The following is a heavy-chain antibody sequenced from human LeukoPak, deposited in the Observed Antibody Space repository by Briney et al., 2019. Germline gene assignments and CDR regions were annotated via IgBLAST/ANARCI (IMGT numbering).Heavy chain of an antibody. D-gene: IGHD6-19*01. CDR2: INPSNSYT. CDR1: GYIFTSYW. V-gene: IGHV5-10-1*01. Sequence: RGESLKISCKGSGYIFTSYWISWVRQMAGKGLEWMGRINPSNSYTNYNPSFQGHVTFSVDKSIATAYLQWPTLKASDTAMYYCARGGWLDDYWGQGTLVTVSS. J-gene: IGHJ4*02. CDR3: ARGGWLDDY.